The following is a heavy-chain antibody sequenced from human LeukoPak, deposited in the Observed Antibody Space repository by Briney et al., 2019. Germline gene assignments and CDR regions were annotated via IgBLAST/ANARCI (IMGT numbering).Heavy chain of an antibody. CDR1: GYTFSGYY. Sequence: GASLKLSCTVSGYTFSGYYIHWVRQAPGQGLEWMGWINPNSGGTNYEQNFKGRVTMTGDTSMNTASMKLSRLTSADTAVYYCARDATGRNYSISDYWGQGSLVTVSS. CDR2: INPNSGGT. CDR3: ARDATGRNYSISDY. J-gene: IGHJ4*02. V-gene: IGHV1-2*02. D-gene: IGHD4-11*01.